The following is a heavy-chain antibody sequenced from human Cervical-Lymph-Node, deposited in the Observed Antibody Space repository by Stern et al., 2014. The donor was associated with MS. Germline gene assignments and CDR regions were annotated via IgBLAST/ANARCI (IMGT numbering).Heavy chain of an antibody. D-gene: IGHD3-3*01. Sequence: QVQLVQSGPGLVKPSETLSLTCTVSGGSISSYYWSWIRQPPGKGLEWIGYIYYSGSTNYNPSLKSRVTISVDTSKNQFSLKLSSVTAADTAVYYCASLPYYDFWSGYYGDHFDYWGQGTLVTVSS. J-gene: IGHJ4*02. V-gene: IGHV4-59*01. CDR3: ASLPYYDFWSGYYGDHFDY. CDR2: IYYSGST. CDR1: GGSISSYY.